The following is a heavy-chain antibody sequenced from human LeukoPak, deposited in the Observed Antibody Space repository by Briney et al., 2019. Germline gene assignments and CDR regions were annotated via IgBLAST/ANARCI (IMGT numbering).Heavy chain of an antibody. J-gene: IGHJ4*02. D-gene: IGHD3-22*01. CDR3: ARESYDSSGYYYGGGFDY. CDR2: IYSDAT. V-gene: IGHV3-74*01. CDR1: GFTFSSYW. Sequence: QAGGSLRLSCAASGFTFSSYWIHWVRQAPGKGLVWVSRIYSDATYYADSVKGRFTISRDNAKNTLYLQMNSLRAEDTAVYYCARESYDSSGYYYGGGFDYWGQGTLVTASS.